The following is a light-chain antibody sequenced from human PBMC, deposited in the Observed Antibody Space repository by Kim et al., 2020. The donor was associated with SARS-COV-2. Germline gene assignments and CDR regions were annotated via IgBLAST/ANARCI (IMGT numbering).Light chain of an antibody. CDR1: NNDVGDYDY. Sequence: QSALTQPASVSRSPGQSITISCTGTNNDVGDYDYVSWYQQYPGKAPKLIIFDVSNRPSGVSGRFSGSKSGNTASLTISGLQEEDEADYYCCSYARVAAYVFGTGTKVTVL. V-gene: IGLV2-14*03. J-gene: IGLJ1*01. CDR3: CSYARVAAYV. CDR2: DVS.